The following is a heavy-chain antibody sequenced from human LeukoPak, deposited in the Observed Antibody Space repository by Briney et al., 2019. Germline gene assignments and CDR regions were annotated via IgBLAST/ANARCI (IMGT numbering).Heavy chain of an antibody. V-gene: IGHV1-2*06. D-gene: IGHD3-22*01. Sequence: ASVKVSCKASGYTFTGYYLHWVRQAPGQGLEWMGRINPNSGGTNYAQKFQGRVTMTRDTPISTAYMELSRLRSDDTAVYYCARGGSYFYDSGTYPSDAFDIWGQGTMVTVSS. J-gene: IGHJ3*02. CDR2: INPNSGGT. CDR1: GYTFTGYY. CDR3: ARGGSYFYDSGTYPSDAFDI.